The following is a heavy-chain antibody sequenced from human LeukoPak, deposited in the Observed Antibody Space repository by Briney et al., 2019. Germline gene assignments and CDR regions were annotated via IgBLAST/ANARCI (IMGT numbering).Heavy chain of an antibody. V-gene: IGHV1-3*01. Sequence: GASVTVSCKASGYTFTSYAMHWVRQAPGQRLEWMGWINAGNGNTKYSQKFQGRVTITRDTSASTAYMELSSLRSEDTAVYYCARPYYYDSSGYSLRFDYWGQGTLVTVSS. CDR3: ARPYYYDSSGYSLRFDY. CDR2: INAGNGNT. D-gene: IGHD3-22*01. CDR1: GYTFTSYA. J-gene: IGHJ4*02.